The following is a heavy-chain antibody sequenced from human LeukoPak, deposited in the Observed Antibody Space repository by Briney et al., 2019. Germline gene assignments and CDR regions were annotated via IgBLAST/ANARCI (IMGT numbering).Heavy chain of an antibody. D-gene: IGHD3-10*01. CDR1: GYTFTSYG. CDR2: ISAYNGNT. J-gene: IGHJ5*02. V-gene: IGHV1-18*01. Sequence: ASVKVSCKASGYTFTSYGISWVRQAPGQGLEWMGWISAYNGNTNYAQKFQGRVTMTRDTSISTAYLELNRLRSDDTGVYYCASFEVGAWGQGTLVTVSS. CDR3: ASFEVGA.